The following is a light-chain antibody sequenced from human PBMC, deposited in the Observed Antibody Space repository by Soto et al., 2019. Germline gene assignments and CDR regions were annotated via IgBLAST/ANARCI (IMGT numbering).Light chain of an antibody. J-gene: IGLJ2*01. CDR2: YDN. CDR1: NSNIGSNT. CDR3: ASWNDSLHGRV. Sequence: QSVLTQPPSASGAPGQRVTISCSGSNSNIGSNTVNWYQQLPGTAPKLLIYYDNLRPSGVPDRISGSKSSTSASLAISGLQSDDEADYYCASWNDSLHGRVFGTGTKLTVL. V-gene: IGLV1-44*01.